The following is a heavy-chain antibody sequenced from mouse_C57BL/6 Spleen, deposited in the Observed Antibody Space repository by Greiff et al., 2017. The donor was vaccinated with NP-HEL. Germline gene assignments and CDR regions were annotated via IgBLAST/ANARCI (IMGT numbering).Heavy chain of an antibody. CDR3: ERGDYYGRGYFDV. CDR2: ITPNNVGT. Sequence: EVQLQQSGPELVKPGASVKISCKASGYMFPDYYMNWLNQIHGKRLSWIGYITPNNVGTSYTQTFQVTATLTVDKSSSTAYMELRSLTSKDSAVYYCERGDYYGRGYFDVWGTGTTVTVSS. D-gene: IGHD1-2*01. V-gene: IGHV1-26*01. J-gene: IGHJ1*03. CDR1: GYMFPDYY.